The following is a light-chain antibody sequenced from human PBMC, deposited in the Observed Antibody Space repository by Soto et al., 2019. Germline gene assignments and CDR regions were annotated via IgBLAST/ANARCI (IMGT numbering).Light chain of an antibody. V-gene: IGKV1-27*01. CDR3: QEYDVVPLT. CDR2: AAS. Sequence: DIQMTQSPSSLSASVGDRVTITCRASQDIRNYLAWYQQKPGKVPELLIYAASTFHSGVLSRFNGSGYGTYFTLTITNLQPEDVATYYCQEYDVVPLTFGGGTKVEIK. J-gene: IGKJ4*01. CDR1: QDIRNY.